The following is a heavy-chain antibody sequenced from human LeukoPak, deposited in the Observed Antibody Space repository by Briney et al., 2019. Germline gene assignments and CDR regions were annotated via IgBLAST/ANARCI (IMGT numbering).Heavy chain of an antibody. V-gene: IGHV4-59*08. CDR1: GGSISSYY. J-gene: IGHJ4*02. Sequence: SETLSLICTVSGGSISSYYWSWIRQPPGKGLAWIGYIYYSGSTNYNPSLKSRVTISVDTSKNQFSLKLSSVTAADTAVYYCARLAAAGSDYWGQGTLVTVSS. CDR3: ARLAAAGSDY. CDR2: IYYSGST. D-gene: IGHD6-13*01.